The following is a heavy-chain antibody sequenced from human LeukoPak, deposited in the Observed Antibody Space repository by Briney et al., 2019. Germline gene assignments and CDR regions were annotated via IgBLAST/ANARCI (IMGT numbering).Heavy chain of an antibody. J-gene: IGHJ4*02. CDR2: IYYSGST. D-gene: IGHD4-17*01. Sequence: PSETLSLTCTVSGGSISSSSYYWGWIRQPPGKGLEWIGSIYYSGSTYYNPSLKSRVTISVDTSKNQFSLKLSSVTAADTAVYYCASFYDYGDNGGLDYWGQGTLVTVSS. CDR1: GGSISSSSYY. V-gene: IGHV4-39*07. CDR3: ASFYDYGDNGGLDY.